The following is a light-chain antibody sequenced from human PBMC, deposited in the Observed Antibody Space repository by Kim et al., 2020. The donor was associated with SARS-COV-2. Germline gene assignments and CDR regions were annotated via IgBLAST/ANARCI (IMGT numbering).Light chain of an antibody. J-gene: IGLJ1*01. V-gene: IGLV3-21*04. Sequence: APGKTARITCGADNIGSKSVHWYQQKPGQAPVLIIYYSSDRPSGIPERFSGSNSGNTATLTISRVEAGDEADYYCQVWDDNSDHYVFGTGTKVTVL. CDR3: QVWDDNSDHYV. CDR2: YSS. CDR1: NIGSKS.